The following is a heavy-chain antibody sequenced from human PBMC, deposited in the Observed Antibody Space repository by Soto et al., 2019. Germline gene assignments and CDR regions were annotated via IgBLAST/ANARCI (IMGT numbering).Heavy chain of an antibody. Sequence: TGGSLRLSCAASGFTFSSYAMSWVRQAPGKGLEWVSAISGSGGSTYYADSVKGRFTISRDNSKNTLYLQMNSLRAEDTAVYYCAKDPGRYSWLFYYWGQGTLVTVSS. CDR3: AKDPGRYSWLFYY. D-gene: IGHD2-15*01. V-gene: IGHV3-23*01. CDR1: GFTFSSYA. J-gene: IGHJ4*02. CDR2: ISGSGGST.